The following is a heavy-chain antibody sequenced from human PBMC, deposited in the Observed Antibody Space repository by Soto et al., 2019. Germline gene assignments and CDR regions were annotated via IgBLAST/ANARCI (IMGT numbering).Heavy chain of an antibody. Sequence: GGSLRLSCAASGFTFSSYGMHWVRQAPGKGLKWVAVIWYDGSNKYYADSVKGRFNISRDNSKNTLYLQMNSLRAEDTAVYYCASYSGYDFGAFDIWGQGTMVTVSS. CDR3: ASYSGYDFGAFDI. CDR2: IWYDGSNK. J-gene: IGHJ3*02. D-gene: IGHD5-12*01. CDR1: GFTFSSYG. V-gene: IGHV3-33*01.